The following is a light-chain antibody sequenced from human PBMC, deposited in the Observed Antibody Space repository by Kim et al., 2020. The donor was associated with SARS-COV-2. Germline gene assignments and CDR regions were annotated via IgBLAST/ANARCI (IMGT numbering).Light chain of an antibody. CDR3: TSRDSNDNVV. Sequence: SSELTQDPAVSVALGQTVRITCQGASLRSYYATWYQQKPGQAPILLIYGKNNRPSGTPDRFSGSRSGNTASLPITGTQAGAEADYYCTSRDSNDNVVFGG. CDR1: SLRSYY. CDR2: GKN. V-gene: IGLV3-19*01. J-gene: IGLJ2*01.